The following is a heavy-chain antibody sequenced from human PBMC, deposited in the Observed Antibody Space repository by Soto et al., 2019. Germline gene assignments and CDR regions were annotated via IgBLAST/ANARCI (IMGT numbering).Heavy chain of an antibody. CDR1: GFTFNSYW. Sequence: EVQLVESGGGLVQPGGSLRLSCAASGFTFNSYWMTWVRQAPGKGLEWVANIKRDGSEKYYVDSVKSRFTISRDNAKNSLYLQMNSLRAEDTAVYYCARGWGLDPWGQGTLVTVSS. V-gene: IGHV3-7*04. CDR2: IKRDGSEK. J-gene: IGHJ5*02. CDR3: ARGWGLDP. D-gene: IGHD1-26*01.